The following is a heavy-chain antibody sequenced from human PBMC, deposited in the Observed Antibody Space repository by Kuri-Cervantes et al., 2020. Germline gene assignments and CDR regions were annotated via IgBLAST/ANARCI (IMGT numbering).Heavy chain of an antibody. J-gene: IGHJ4*02. CDR3: ARLFRTGVDY. Sequence: SETLSLTCTVSGGSISSYYWSWIRQPPGKGLEWIGYIYYSGSTNYNPSLKSRVTISVDTSKNQFSLRLSSVTAADTAVYYCARLFRTGVDYWGQGTLVTVSS. D-gene: IGHD7-27*01. CDR2: IYYSGST. CDR1: GGSISSYY. V-gene: IGHV4-59*08.